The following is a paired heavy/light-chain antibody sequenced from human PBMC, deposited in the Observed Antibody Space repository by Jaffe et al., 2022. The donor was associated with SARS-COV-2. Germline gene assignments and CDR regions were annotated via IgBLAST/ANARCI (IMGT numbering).Light chain of an antibody. CDR1: QDIRNY. V-gene: IGKV1-16*01. CDR3: QQYDSYPRT. J-gene: IGKJ1*01. CDR2: GAS. Sequence: DIQMTQSPSSLSSSVGDRVTITCRASQDIRNYVAWFQQKPGRAPKSLIYGASSLQSGVPSRFSGSGSGTDFTLTISSLQPEDFATYYCQQYDSYPRTFGQGTKVEIK.
Heavy chain of an antibody. D-gene: IGHD3-16*01. J-gene: IGHJ3*01. CDR1: GGSFSGYY. Sequence: QVQLQQWGAGLLRPSETLSLTCTVSGGSFSGYYWSWIRQTPEKGLEWIGQINDSGTTNYNPSLNSRVTISLDKSNSQFSLKLHSVTAADTAVYYCARDPTRLMVTFGRVSGGVWGQGTLVTVSS. V-gene: IGHV4-34*02. CDR2: INDSGTT. CDR3: ARDPTRLMVTFGRVSGGV.